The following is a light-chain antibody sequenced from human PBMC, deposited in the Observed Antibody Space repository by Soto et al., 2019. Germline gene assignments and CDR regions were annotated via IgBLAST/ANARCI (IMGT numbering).Light chain of an antibody. Sequence: DIQMTQSPSILSASVGDRVTITCRASQSIRSWLAWYQQKPGKAPKLLIYDAYSLESGVPSRFSGRRSGTEFTLTIAGLQPEDLATYYCQQYESYSFGQGTKVDIK. CDR2: DAY. V-gene: IGKV1-5*01. CDR3: QQYESYS. CDR1: QSIRSW. J-gene: IGKJ1*01.